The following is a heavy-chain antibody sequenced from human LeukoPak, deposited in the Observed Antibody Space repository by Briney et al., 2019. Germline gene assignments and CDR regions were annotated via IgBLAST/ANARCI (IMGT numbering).Heavy chain of an antibody. V-gene: IGHV4-38-2*01. CDR1: GYSISSGYY. Sequence: SETLSLTCAVSGYSISSGYYWGWIRQPPGKGLEWIGSIYHSGSTYCNPSLKSRVTISVDTSKNQFSLKLSSVTAADTAVYYCARTLYDFWGGYSNWFDPWGQGTLVTVSS. D-gene: IGHD3-3*01. CDR2: IYHSGST. CDR3: ARTLYDFWGGYSNWFDP. J-gene: IGHJ5*02.